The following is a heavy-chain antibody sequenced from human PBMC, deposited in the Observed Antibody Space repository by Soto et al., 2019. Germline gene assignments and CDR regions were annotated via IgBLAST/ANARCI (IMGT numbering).Heavy chain of an antibody. V-gene: IGHV4-39*01. Sequence: QLQLQESGPGLVKPSETLSLTCTVSGGSISSSSYYWGWIRQPPGKGLEWIGSIYYSGSTYYNPSLMCRVTISVDTSKNQFSLKLSSVTAADTAVYYCARRPGIAAAGLPYYFDYWGQGTLVTVSS. CDR2: IYYSGST. CDR1: GGSISSSSYY. CDR3: ARRPGIAAAGLPYYFDY. J-gene: IGHJ4*02. D-gene: IGHD6-13*01.